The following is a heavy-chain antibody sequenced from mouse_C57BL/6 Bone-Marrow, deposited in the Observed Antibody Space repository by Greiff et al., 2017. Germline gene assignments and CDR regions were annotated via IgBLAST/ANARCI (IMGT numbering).Heavy chain of an antibody. J-gene: IGHJ2*01. V-gene: IGHV1-66*01. CDR2: IYPGSGNT. D-gene: IGHD2-5*01. CDR3: ARGEYSNYRDD. CDR1: GYSFTSYY. Sequence: VKLMESGPELVKPGASVKISCKASGYSFTSYYIHWVKQRPGQGLEWIGWIYPGSGNTKYNEKFKGKATLTADTSSSTAYMQLSSLTSEDSAVYCCARGEYSNYRDDWGQGTTRTVSS.